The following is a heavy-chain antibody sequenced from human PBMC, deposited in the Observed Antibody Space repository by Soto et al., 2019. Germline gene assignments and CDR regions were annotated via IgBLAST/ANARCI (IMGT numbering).Heavy chain of an antibody. J-gene: IGHJ4*02. CDR1: GGSISSNNW. V-gene: IGHV4-4*02. Sequence: SETLSLTCAVSGGSISSNNWWSWARQPPEKGLEWIGEIYHSGSTNYNPSLKSRVTISVDKSKNHFSLKLSSVTAADTAVYYCARGATVAGTYSYWGQGTLVTIS. CDR2: IYHSGST. CDR3: ARGATVAGTYSY. D-gene: IGHD6-19*01.